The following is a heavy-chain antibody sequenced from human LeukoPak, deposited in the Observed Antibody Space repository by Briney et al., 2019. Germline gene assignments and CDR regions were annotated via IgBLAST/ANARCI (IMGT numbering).Heavy chain of an antibody. CDR2: IYHTGST. D-gene: IGHD2-2*01. J-gene: IGHJ4*02. V-gene: IGHV4-38-2*02. CDR1: GYSISSGYY. CDR3: TEYQLQH. Sequence: SETLSLTCTVSGYSISSGYYWGWIRQPPGKGLERIGEIYHTGSTNYNPSLKSRVTISVDTSKNQFSLKLSSVTAADTAVYYCTEYQLQHWGQGTLVTVSS.